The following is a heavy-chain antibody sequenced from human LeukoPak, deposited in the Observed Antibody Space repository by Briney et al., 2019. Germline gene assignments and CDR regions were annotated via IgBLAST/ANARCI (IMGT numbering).Heavy chain of an antibody. Sequence: TSETLSLTCTVSGGSISYSSYYWGWIRQPPGKGLEYIGSLYYSGSTSYNPSLKGRVTISVDTSKNQISLRLRSVTAADTAVYYCARLYYFGSGRPLDYWGQGTLVIVSS. CDR2: LYYSGST. CDR1: GGSISYSSYY. J-gene: IGHJ4*01. D-gene: IGHD3-10*01. V-gene: IGHV4-39*01. CDR3: ARLYYFGSGRPLDY.